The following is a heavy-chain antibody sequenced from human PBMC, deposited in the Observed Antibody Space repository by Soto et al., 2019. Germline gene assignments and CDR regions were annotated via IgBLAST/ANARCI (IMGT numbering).Heavy chain of an antibody. D-gene: IGHD1-26*01. J-gene: IGHJ4*02. Sequence: PSETLSLTCVVSNFSISSGYYWGWIRQSPGKGLEWIARIYRSGTTSYNPPLKSRVTISVDPSKNQFSLMLTAVTAADTAVYYCARTHSGSYYSVFNYWGRGSLVTVSS. CDR3: ARTHSGSYYSVFNY. CDR2: IYRSGTT. CDR1: NFSISSGYY. V-gene: IGHV4-38-2*01.